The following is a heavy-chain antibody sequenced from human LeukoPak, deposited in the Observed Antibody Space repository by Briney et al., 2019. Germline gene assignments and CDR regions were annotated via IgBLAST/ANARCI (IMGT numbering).Heavy chain of an antibody. CDR2: INPNSGGT. CDR1: GCTFTGYY. CDR3: ARDRGGDFWSGYVFDY. V-gene: IGHV1-2*02. J-gene: IGHJ4*02. D-gene: IGHD3-3*01. Sequence: ASVTVSCMASGCTFTGYYMHWVRQAPGQGLEWMGWINPNSGGTNYAQKFQGRVTMTRDTSISTAYMELSRLRSDDTAVYYCARDRGGDFWSGYVFDYWGQGTLVTVSS.